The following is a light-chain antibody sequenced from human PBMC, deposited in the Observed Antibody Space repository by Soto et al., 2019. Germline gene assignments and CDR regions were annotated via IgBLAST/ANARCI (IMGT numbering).Light chain of an antibody. CDR3: QQSYSSPIT. CDR2: AAS. Sequence: IRMTQSPSSFSASTGDRVTITCRASQGISSYLAWYQQKPGKAPKLLIYAASGLQSGVPSRFSGSGSGTDFTLTISSLQPEDFATYYCQQSYSSPITFGQGTRLEIK. V-gene: IGKV1-8*01. J-gene: IGKJ5*01. CDR1: QGISSY.